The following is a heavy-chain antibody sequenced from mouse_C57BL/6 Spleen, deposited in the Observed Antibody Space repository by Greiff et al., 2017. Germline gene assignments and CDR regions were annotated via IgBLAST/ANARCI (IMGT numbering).Heavy chain of an antibody. J-gene: IGHJ1*03. CDR2: ISSGSSTI. CDR3: AYYGSSYGDWYFDV. D-gene: IGHD1-1*01. CDR1: GFTFSDYG. V-gene: IGHV5-17*01. Sequence: EVKVVESGGGLVKPGGSLKLSCAASGFTFSDYGMHWVRQAPEKGLEWVAYISSGSSTIYYADTVKGRFTISRDNAKNTLFLQMTSLRSEDTAMYYCAYYGSSYGDWYFDVWGTGTTVTVSS.